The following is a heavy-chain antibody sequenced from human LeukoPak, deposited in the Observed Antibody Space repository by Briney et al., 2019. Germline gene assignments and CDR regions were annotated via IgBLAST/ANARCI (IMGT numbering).Heavy chain of an antibody. Sequence: PGGSLRLSCAASGFTFSSHDMHWVRQAPGKGLEWVAIISYDGGKKDYADSVKGRFTISRDNSKNTLYLQMNSLRAEDTAVYYCARGGTRIVATIADYWGQGTLVTVSS. D-gene: IGHD5-12*01. V-gene: IGHV3-33*05. CDR2: ISYDGGKK. J-gene: IGHJ4*02. CDR1: GFTFSSHD. CDR3: ARGGTRIVATIADY.